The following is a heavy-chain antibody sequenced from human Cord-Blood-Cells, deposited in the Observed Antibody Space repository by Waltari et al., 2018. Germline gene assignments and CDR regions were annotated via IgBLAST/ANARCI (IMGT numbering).Heavy chain of an antibody. Sequence: QVQLVESGGGVVRPGRSLRLSCAASGFTFSSYGMHWVRQAPGKGVEWVAVIWYDGSNKYYADSVKGRFTISRDNSNNTLYLQMNSLRAEDTAVYYCARDLIYYDSSGYYPTFGYWGQGTLVTVSS. CDR3: ARDLIYYDSSGYYPTFGY. V-gene: IGHV3-33*01. D-gene: IGHD3-22*01. J-gene: IGHJ4*02. CDR1: GFTFSSYG. CDR2: IWYDGSNK.